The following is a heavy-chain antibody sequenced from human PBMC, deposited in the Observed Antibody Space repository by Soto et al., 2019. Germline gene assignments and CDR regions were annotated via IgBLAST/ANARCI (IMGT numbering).Heavy chain of an antibody. CDR2: LSVSLGNT. CDR3: ARDYPGGSYYDY. J-gene: IGHJ4*02. Sequence: GGSLRLSCAASGFSFSSYAMSWVRQSPGKGLEWVAALSVSLGNTHYADSVKGRFTISRDDSKSTLYLQMNSLRAEDTAVYYCARDYPGGSYYDYWGQGTLVTVSS. V-gene: IGHV3-23*01. CDR1: GFSFSSYA. D-gene: IGHD1-26*01.